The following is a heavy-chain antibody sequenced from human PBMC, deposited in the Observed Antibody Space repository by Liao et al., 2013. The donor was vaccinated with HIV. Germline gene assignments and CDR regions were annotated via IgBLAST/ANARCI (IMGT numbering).Heavy chain of an antibody. J-gene: IGHJ6*03. Sequence: QVQLQESGPGLVKPSQTLSLTCTVSGGSISSGDYYWSWIRQPPGKGLEWIGYIYYSGSTYYNPSLKSRVTISVDTSKNQFSLKLSSVTAADTAVYYCARIGRQDYYYYYYMDVWAKGPRSPSP. CDR3: ARIGRQDYYYYYYMDV. CDR2: IYYSGST. CDR1: GGSISSGDYY. V-gene: IGHV4-30-4*08.